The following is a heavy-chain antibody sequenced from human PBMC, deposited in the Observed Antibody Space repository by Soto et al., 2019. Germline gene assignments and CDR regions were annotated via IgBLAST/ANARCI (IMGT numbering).Heavy chain of an antibody. CDR2: ISTGGTYL. CDR3: VKGGADITSPYGMDV. CDR1: GFSFRTHT. J-gene: IGHJ6*02. V-gene: IGHV3-21*06. D-gene: IGHD2-2*01. Sequence: GGSLRLSCVASGFSFRTHTLVWVRQAPGKGLEWVSYISTGGTYLEYAHSVKGRFTISRDDAADSVFLQMNSLKGDDTAVYYCVKGGADITSPYGMDVWGEGTTVTVS.